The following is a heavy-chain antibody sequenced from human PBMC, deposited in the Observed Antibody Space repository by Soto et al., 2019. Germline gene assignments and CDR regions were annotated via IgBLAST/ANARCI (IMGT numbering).Heavy chain of an antibody. CDR2: ISGSGGST. D-gene: IGHD2-2*01. Sequence: GGSLRLSCAASGFTFSSYAMSWVRQAPGKGLEWVSAISGSGGSTYYADSVKGRFTISRDNSKNTLYLQMNSLRAEDTAVYYCARGYCSSTSCRFDYWGQGTLVTVS. J-gene: IGHJ4*02. V-gene: IGHV3-23*01. CDR3: ARGYCSSTSCRFDY. CDR1: GFTFSSYA.